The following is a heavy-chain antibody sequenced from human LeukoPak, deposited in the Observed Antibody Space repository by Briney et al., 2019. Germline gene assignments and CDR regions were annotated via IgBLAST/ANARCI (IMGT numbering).Heavy chain of an antibody. CDR2: INHSGST. CDR3: ARRVRYFDWYMDV. V-gene: IGHV4-34*01. D-gene: IGHD3-9*01. J-gene: IGHJ6*03. Sequence: SETLSLTCAVYGGSFSGYYWSWIRQPPGKGLEWIGEINHSGSTNYNPSLKSRVTISVDTSKNQFSLKLSSVTAADTAVYYCARRVRYFDWYMDVWGKGTTVTISS. CDR1: GGSFSGYY.